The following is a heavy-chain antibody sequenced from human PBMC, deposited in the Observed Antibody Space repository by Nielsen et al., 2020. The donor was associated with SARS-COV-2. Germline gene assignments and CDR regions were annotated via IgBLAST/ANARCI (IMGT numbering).Heavy chain of an antibody. CDR3: ARALKVVAATPLNY. Sequence: GESLKISCAASGFTFSSYAMSWVRQAPGKGLEWVSAISGSGGSTYYADSVKGRFTISRDNSKNTLYLQMNSLRAEDTAVYYCARALKVVAATPLNYWGQGTLVTVSS. CDR2: ISGSGGST. J-gene: IGHJ4*02. CDR1: GFTFSSYA. D-gene: IGHD2-15*01. V-gene: IGHV3-23*01.